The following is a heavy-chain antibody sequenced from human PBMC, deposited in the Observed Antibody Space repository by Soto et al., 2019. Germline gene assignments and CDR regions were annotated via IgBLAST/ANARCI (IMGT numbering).Heavy chain of an antibody. J-gene: IGHJ4*02. CDR1: GSIFICYH. V-gene: IGHV3-33*01. Sequence: AWSLRLSCVLPGSIFICYHTPWVRQPPGNWLEWVAARRHDGSEKYYPYSLECRFTISRHNSKNTLYLKMNSLRAEDTAVYYCARDGIGGTAFRGFLDYWGQGNLVIVSS. CDR3: ARDGIGGTAFRGFLDY. CDR2: RRHDGSEK. D-gene: IGHD1-7*01.